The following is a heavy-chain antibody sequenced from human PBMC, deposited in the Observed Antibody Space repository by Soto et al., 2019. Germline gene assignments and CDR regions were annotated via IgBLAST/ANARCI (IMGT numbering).Heavy chain of an antibody. D-gene: IGHD5-12*01. Sequence: QVQLVESGGGVVQPGRSLRLSCAASGFTFSSYGMHWVRQAPGKGLEWVAVISYDGSNKYYADSVKGRFTISRDNSKNTLYLQMNSLRAEDTAVYYCAKDPQVARYYYGMDVWGQGTTVTVSS. V-gene: IGHV3-30*18. CDR3: AKDPQVARYYYGMDV. CDR1: GFTFSSYG. J-gene: IGHJ6*02. CDR2: ISYDGSNK.